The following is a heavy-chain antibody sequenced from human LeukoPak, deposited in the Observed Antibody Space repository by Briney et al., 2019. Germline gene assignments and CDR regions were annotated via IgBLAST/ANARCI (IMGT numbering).Heavy chain of an antibody. Sequence: SETLSLTCAVYGGSFSGYYWSWIRQPPGKGLEWIGEINHSGSTNYNPSLKSRVTISVDTSKNQFSLKLSSVTAADTAVYYCARRLLWFGESFDYWGQGALVTVSS. D-gene: IGHD3-10*01. J-gene: IGHJ4*02. CDR1: GGSFSGYY. CDR2: INHSGST. V-gene: IGHV4-34*01. CDR3: ARRLLWFGESFDY.